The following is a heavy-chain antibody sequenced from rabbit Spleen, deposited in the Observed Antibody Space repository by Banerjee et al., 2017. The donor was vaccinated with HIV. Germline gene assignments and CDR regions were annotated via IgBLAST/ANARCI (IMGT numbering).Heavy chain of an antibody. V-gene: IGHV1S40*01. Sequence: QSLEESGGDLVKPEGSLTLTCTASGFSFSSSYYMCWVRQAPGKGLECIACIYGDRSGSTYYANWAKGRFTISRTSSTTVTLHMTSLTAADTATYFCARDLDGVIGWNFGWWGPGTLVTVS. CDR2: IYGDRSGST. CDR3: ARDLDGVIGWNFGW. D-gene: IGHD1-1*01. CDR1: GFSFSSSYY. J-gene: IGHJ4*01.